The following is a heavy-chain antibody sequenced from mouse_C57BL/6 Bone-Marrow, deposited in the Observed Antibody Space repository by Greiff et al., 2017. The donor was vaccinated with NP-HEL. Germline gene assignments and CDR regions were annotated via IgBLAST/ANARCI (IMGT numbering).Heavy chain of an antibody. J-gene: IGHJ3*01. D-gene: IGHD3-2*02. Sequence: QVQLQQPGAELVKPGASVKLSCKASGYTFTSYWMHWVKQRPGQGLEWIGMIHPNSGSTNYNEKFKSKATLTVDKSSSTAYMQLSSLTSEDSAVYYCAREGQLRLRGLAYWGQWTLGTVSA. CDR2: IHPNSGST. CDR3: AREGQLRLRGLAY. CDR1: GYTFTSYW. V-gene: IGHV1-64*01.